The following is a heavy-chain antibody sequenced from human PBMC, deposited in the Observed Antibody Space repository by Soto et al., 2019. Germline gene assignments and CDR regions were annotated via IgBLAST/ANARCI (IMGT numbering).Heavy chain of an antibody. CDR3: ARPTIVGATNSGAFDI. V-gene: IGHV3-33*08. Sequence: GGSLRLSCAASGFTFSSCAMSWVRQAPGKGLEWVAVIWYDGSNKYYADSVKGRFTISRDNSKNTLYLQMNSLRAEDTAVYYCARPTIVGATNSGAFDIWGQGTMVTVSS. CDR2: IWYDGSNK. D-gene: IGHD1-26*01. J-gene: IGHJ3*02. CDR1: GFTFSSCA.